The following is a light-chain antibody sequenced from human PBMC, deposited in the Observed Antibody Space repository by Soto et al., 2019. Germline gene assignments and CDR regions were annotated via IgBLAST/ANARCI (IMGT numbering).Light chain of an antibody. Sequence: QSALTQPASVSGSPGQSITISCSGTSSDIGGYNYVAWYQQHPGKAPKLMIYDVSDRPSGVSHRFSGSKSGDTASLTISGLQPDYEGSYYCSSYTSNSALIFGGGTKVTVL. CDR2: DVS. CDR1: SSDIGGYNY. CDR3: SSYTSNSALI. J-gene: IGLJ2*01. V-gene: IGLV2-14*03.